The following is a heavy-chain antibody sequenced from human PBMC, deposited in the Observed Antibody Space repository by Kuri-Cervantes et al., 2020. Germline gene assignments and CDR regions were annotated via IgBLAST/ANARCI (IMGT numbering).Heavy chain of an antibody. Sequence: SLKISCAASGFTFDDYAMHWVRQAPGKGLEWVSGISWNSGSIGYADSVKGRFTISRDNAKNSLYLQMNSLRDEDTAVYYCARGLWVAAAGTFFDYWGQGTLVTVSS. J-gene: IGHJ4*02. CDR3: ARGLWVAAAGTFFDY. CDR1: GFTFDDYA. V-gene: IGHV3-9*01. D-gene: IGHD6-13*01. CDR2: ISWNSGSI.